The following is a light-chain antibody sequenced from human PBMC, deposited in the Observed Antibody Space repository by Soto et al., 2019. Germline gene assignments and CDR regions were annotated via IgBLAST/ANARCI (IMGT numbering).Light chain of an antibody. CDR3: QSYDSSLSGGV. CDR1: SSNIGAGYD. J-gene: IGLJ1*01. V-gene: IGLV1-40*01. Sequence: QSVLTQPPSVSGAPGQRVTISCTGSSSNIGAGYDVHWYQQLPGTAPKLLIYGNSNRPSGVPDRFSDSKSGTSASLAITGLQAEDEADYYCQSYDSSLSGGVFGTGTKVTVL. CDR2: GNS.